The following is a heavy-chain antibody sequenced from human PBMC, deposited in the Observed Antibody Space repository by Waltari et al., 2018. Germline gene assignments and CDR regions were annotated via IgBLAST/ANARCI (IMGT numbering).Heavy chain of an antibody. CDR3: AKDRTGSYYGGFDS. CDR1: GFAFSGYG. D-gene: IGHD1-26*01. CDR2: IRYDETDK. J-gene: IGHJ4*02. V-gene: IGHV3-30*02. Sequence: QVQLVESGGGVVQPGGSLSLSCAASGFAFSGYGMHWVRQAPGKGLEWVAFIRYDETDKFYRNSVRGRFTISRDNSKNTLFLQMDSLRAEDAAMYYCAKDRTGSYYGGFDSWGQGTLVTVSS.